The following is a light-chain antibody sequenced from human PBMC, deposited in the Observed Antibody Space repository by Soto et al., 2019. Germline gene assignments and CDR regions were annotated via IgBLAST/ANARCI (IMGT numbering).Light chain of an antibody. CDR1: QGVSTN. CDR3: QHYNNWPFT. CDR2: GAS. V-gene: IGKV3-15*01. J-gene: IGKJ2*01. Sequence: EIVMTQSPATLSVSPGESATLSCRASQGVSTNLAWYQQRPGQAPSLVIYGASARATGVPARFSGGGSGTEFTLTISSLQSEDFAVYYCQHYNNWPFTFGQGTKLEIK.